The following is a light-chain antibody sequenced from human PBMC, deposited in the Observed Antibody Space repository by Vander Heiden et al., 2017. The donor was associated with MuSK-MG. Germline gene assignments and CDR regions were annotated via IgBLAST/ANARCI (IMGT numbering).Light chain of an antibody. CDR3: SSFVRGSAPYV. CDR2: EVS. V-gene: IGLV2-14*01. Sequence: QSALTQPASVSGSPGQSITISCTGTSSDVGGYNYVSWYQHHPGKAPKLMIYEVSNRPSGVSNRFSGSKSGNTASLIISGLQAEDEADYYCSSFVRGSAPYVFGTGTKVTV. CDR1: SSDVGGYNY. J-gene: IGLJ1*01.